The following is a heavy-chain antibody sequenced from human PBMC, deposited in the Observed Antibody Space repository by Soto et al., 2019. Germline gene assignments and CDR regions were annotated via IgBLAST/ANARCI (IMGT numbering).Heavy chain of an antibody. CDR3: ASEYCSGGSCYYYGLDV. Sequence: GGSLRLSCAASGFTFSSYGMHWVRQAPGKGLEWVAVIWYDGSNKYYADSVKGRFTISRDNSKNTLYLQMNSLRAEDTAVYYCASEYCSGGSCYYYGLDVWGQGTTVTVSS. J-gene: IGHJ6*02. D-gene: IGHD2-15*01. CDR2: IWYDGSNK. CDR1: GFTFSSYG. V-gene: IGHV3-33*01.